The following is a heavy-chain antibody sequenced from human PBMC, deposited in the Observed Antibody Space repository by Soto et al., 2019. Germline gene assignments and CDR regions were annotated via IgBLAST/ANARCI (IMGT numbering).Heavy chain of an antibody. V-gene: IGHV3-23*01. Sequence: LRLSFAASGXTFTDYALSWVRQAPGKGLEWVATISGIGGSTYLADSVKGRLSISRDNSKNTVSLLMNSLRAEDTAVYFCARGSSGYISSWYYFDYWGRGTLVTVSS. CDR1: GXTFTDYA. CDR2: ISGIGGST. J-gene: IGHJ4*02. CDR3: ARGSSGYISSWYYFDY. D-gene: IGHD6-13*01.